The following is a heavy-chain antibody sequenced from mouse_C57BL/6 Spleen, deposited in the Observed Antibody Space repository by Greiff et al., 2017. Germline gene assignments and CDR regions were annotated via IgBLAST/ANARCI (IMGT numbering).Heavy chain of an antibody. CDR2: IWTGGGT. J-gene: IGHJ2*01. CDR1: GFSLTSYA. D-gene: IGHD4-1*01. CDR3: ARTPNWDFDY. Sequence: VKVVESGPGLVAPSPSLSITCTVSGFSLTSYAISWVRQPPGKGLEWLGVIWTGGGTNYNSALKARLSISKDNSKSQVYLKMNRLQTDDTARYYCARTPNWDFDYWGQGTTVTVSS. V-gene: IGHV2-9-1*01.